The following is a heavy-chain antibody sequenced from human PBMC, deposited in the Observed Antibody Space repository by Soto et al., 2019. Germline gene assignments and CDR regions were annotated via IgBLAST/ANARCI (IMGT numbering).Heavy chain of an antibody. CDR3: ARDPTRSIAAPRYGMDV. Sequence: SETLSLTCTVSGGSISSYYWSWIRQPPGKGLEWIGYIYYSGSTNYNPSLKSRVTISVDTSKNQFSLKLSSVAAADTAVYYCARDPTRSIAAPRYGMDVWGQGTTVTVSS. V-gene: IGHV4-59*01. CDR2: IYYSGST. CDR1: GGSISSYY. J-gene: IGHJ6*02. D-gene: IGHD6-6*01.